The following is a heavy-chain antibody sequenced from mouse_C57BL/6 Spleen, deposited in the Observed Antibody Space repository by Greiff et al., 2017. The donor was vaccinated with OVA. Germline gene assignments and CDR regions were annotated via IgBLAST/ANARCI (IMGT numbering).Heavy chain of an antibody. V-gene: IGHV5-12*01. CDR3: ARQGGDGNSDRMFAY. D-gene: IGHD2-1*01. CDR1: GFTFSDYY. CDR2: ISNGGGST. J-gene: IGHJ3*01. Sequence: EVQLVESGGGLVQPGGSLKLSCAASGFTFSDYYMYWVRQTPEKRLEWVAYISNGGGSTYYPDNVKGRFTISRDNAKNTLYLQMSRLKSEDTAMYYCARQGGDGNSDRMFAYWGQGTLVTVSA.